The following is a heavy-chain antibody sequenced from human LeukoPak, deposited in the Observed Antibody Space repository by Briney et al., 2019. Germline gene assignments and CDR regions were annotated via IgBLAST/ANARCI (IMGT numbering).Heavy chain of an antibody. Sequence: PSETLSLTCTVSGVSISSYYLSWIRQPAGKGLEWIGRIYTSGSTNYNPSLKSPVTMSVDTSKNQSSLKLSSVTAADPAAHYCAREEDDYWGQGTLVTVSS. CDR1: GVSISSYY. CDR3: AREEDDY. J-gene: IGHJ4*02. CDR2: IYTSGST. V-gene: IGHV4-4*07.